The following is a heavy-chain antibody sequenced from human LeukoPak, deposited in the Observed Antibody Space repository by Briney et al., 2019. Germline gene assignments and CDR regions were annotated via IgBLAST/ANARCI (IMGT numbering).Heavy chain of an antibody. Sequence: GGSLRLSCAASGFTFSSFSMNWVRQAPGKGLEWVSSISSSSRYIYYADSVKGRFTISRDNAKNSLDLQMNSLRAEDTAVYYCAREFEFSSSYDYWGQGTLVTVSS. CDR3: AREFEFSSSYDY. D-gene: IGHD6-6*01. J-gene: IGHJ4*02. CDR2: ISSSSRYI. V-gene: IGHV3-21*01. CDR1: GFTFSSFS.